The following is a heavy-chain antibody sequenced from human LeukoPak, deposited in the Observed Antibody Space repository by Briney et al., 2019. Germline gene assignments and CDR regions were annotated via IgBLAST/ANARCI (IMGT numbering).Heavy chain of an antibody. J-gene: IGHJ4*02. CDR3: ARETVAGSGFDY. D-gene: IGHD6-19*01. Sequence: GGSLRLSCAASGFTFSSYAMHWVRQAPGKGLGWVAVISYDGSNKYYADSVKGRFTISRDNSKNTLYLQMNSLRAEDTAVYYCARETVAGSGFDYWGQGTLVTVSS. CDR1: GFTFSSYA. V-gene: IGHV3-30*04. CDR2: ISYDGSNK.